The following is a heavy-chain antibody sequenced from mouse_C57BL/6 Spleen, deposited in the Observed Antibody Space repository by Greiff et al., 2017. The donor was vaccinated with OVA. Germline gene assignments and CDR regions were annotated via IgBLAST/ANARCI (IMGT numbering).Heavy chain of an antibody. CDR2: INPNNGGT. CDR3: ARPYYYGSLYAMDY. CDR1: GYTFTDYN. D-gene: IGHD1-1*01. Sequence: EVKLQESGPELVKPGASVKMSCKASGYTFTDYNMHWVKQSHGKSLEWIGYINPNNGGTSYNQKFKGKATLTVNKSSSTAYMELRSLTSEDSAVYYCARPYYYGSLYAMDYWGQGTSVTVSS. J-gene: IGHJ4*01. V-gene: IGHV1-22*01.